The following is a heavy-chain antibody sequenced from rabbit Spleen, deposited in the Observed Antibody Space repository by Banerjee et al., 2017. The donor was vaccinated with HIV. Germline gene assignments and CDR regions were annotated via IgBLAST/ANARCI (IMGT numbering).Heavy chain of an antibody. CDR1: GFSFSNKAV. Sequence: QEQLVEYGGDLVQPEGSLTLTCKASGFSFSNKAVMCWVRQAPGKGLELIACIYAGSSSNTYSATWAKGRFTISKTSSTTVTLQMTSLSAADTATYFCARDTSTSFSTYGMDLWGQGTLVTVS. D-gene: IGHD1-1*01. V-gene: IGHV1S45*01. CDR3: ARDTSTSFSTYGMDL. CDR2: IYAGSSSNT. J-gene: IGHJ6*01.